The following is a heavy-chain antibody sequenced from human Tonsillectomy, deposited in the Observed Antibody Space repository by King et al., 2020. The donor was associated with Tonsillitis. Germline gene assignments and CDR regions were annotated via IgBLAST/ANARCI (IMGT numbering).Heavy chain of an antibody. CDR2: IFWDDVK. D-gene: IGHD7-27*01. CDR1: GFSLSTRGMG. Sequence: ITLKESGPTLVKPTQTLTLTCTFSGFSLSTRGMGVGWIRQPPGKALEWLALIFWDDVKRYNPSLRTRLTFTEDTSKNQVVLTMTNMEPVDTATYYCAHRSMWGFYFDYWGQGTLVTVSS. V-gene: IGHV2-5*02. J-gene: IGHJ4*02. CDR3: AHRSMWGFYFDY.